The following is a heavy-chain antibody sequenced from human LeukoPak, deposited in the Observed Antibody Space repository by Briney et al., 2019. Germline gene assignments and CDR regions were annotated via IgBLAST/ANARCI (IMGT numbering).Heavy chain of an antibody. Sequence: ASVKVSCKVSGYTLTELSMHWVRQAPGKGLEWMGGFDPEDGETIYAQKFQGRVTITADKSTSTAYMELSSLRSEDTAVYYCARDSLYYYDSSIYYYYYMDVWGKGTTVTVSS. V-gene: IGHV1-24*01. D-gene: IGHD3-22*01. CDR1: GYTLTELS. CDR2: FDPEDGET. J-gene: IGHJ6*03. CDR3: ARDSLYYYDSSIYYYYYMDV.